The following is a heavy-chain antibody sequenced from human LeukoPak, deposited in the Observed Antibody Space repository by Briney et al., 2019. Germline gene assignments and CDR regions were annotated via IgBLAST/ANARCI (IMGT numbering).Heavy chain of an antibody. D-gene: IGHD3-10*01. V-gene: IGHV3-7*01. Sequence: PGGSLRLACAASGFTFSSYWMSWVRQAPGKGLEWVANIKQDGSEKYYVDSVKGRFTISRDNAKNSLYLQMNSLRAEDTAVYYCARDWRGSFRGAIFDYWGQGTLVTVSS. CDR1: GFTFSSYW. CDR2: IKQDGSEK. J-gene: IGHJ4*02. CDR3: ARDWRGSFRGAIFDY.